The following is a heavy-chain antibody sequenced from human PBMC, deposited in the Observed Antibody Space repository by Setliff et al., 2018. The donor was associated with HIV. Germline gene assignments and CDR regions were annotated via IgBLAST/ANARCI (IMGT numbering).Heavy chain of an antibody. Sequence: LSLTCTVSGGSITTTNYYWGWVRQSPGKGLEWIGRIYTSGSTNYNPSLKSRVTISVDTSMDQFSLKLNSVTAADTAVYYCARDYLCYNLYNGSPVYGMDVWGQGTTVTVSS. V-gene: IGHV4-39*07. CDR2: IYTSGST. CDR3: ARDYLCYNLYNGSPVYGMDV. D-gene: IGHD3-10*01. J-gene: IGHJ6*02. CDR1: GGSITTTNYY.